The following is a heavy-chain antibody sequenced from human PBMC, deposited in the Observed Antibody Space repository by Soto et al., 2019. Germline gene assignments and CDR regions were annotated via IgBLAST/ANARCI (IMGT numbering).Heavy chain of an antibody. J-gene: IGHJ4*02. CDR2: ISWNSGSI. Sequence: LRLSCAASGFTFDDYAMHWVRQAPGKGLEWVSGISWNSGSIGYADSVKGRFTISRDNAKNSLYLQMNSLRAEDTALYYCAKDIGSGWYKGHLDYWGQGTLVTVSS. D-gene: IGHD6-19*01. CDR3: AKDIGSGWYKGHLDY. CDR1: GFTFDDYA. V-gene: IGHV3-9*01.